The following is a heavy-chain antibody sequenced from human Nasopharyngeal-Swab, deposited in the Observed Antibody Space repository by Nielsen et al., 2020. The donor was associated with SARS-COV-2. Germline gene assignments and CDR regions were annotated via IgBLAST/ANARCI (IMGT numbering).Heavy chain of an antibody. Sequence: WVRQAPGQGLEWMGRIIPIGGIANNAQKFQGRVTITADKSTSTAYMELTSLRSEDTAVYYCAREGPGPPMTTVTPYFDYWGQGTLVSLL. CDR2: IIPIGGIA. V-gene: IGHV1-69*04. J-gene: IGHJ4*02. CDR3: AREGPGPPMTTVTPYFDY. D-gene: IGHD4-11*01.